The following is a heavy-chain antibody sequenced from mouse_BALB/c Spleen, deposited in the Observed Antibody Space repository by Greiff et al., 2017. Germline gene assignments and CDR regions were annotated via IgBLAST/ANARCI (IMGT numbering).Heavy chain of an antibody. V-gene: IGHV14-3*02. D-gene: IGHD2-4*01. CDR2: IDPANGNT. CDR1: GFNIKDTY. Sequence: EVKLQESGAELVKPGASVKLSCTASGFNIKDTYMHWVKQRPEQGLEWIGRIDPANGNTKYDPKFQGKATITADTSSNTAYLQLSSLTSEDTAVYYCARGLRANYYAMDYWGQGTSVTVSS. CDR3: ARGLRANYYAMDY. J-gene: IGHJ4*01.